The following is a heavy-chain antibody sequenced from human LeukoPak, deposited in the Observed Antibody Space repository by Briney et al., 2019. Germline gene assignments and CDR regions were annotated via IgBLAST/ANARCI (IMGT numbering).Heavy chain of an antibody. CDR2: TNPNSGGT. CDR3: ARDPGYCSGGSCYSRHAFDI. CDR1: GYTFTGYY. J-gene: IGHJ3*02. D-gene: IGHD2-15*01. Sequence: GASVKVSCKASGYTFTGYYMHWVRQAPGQGLEWMGWTNPNSGGTNYAQKFQGWVTMTRDTSISTAYMELSRLRSDDTAVYYCARDPGYCSGGSCYSRHAFDIWGQGTMVTVSS. V-gene: IGHV1-2*04.